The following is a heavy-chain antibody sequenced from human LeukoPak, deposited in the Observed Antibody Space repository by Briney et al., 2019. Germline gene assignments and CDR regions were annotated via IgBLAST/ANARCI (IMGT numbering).Heavy chain of an antibody. CDR1: GYTFTSYG. D-gene: IGHD2-21*01. CDR3: ACSSWGFDH. V-gene: IGHV1-18*01. CDR2: ISAVNGNT. J-gene: IGHJ4*02. Sequence: ASVKVSCKASGYTFTSYGLSGVRQAPGQGLECMGWISAVNGNTNYAQKLEGRVTMTTDTSTSTAYMELRTLRDDDTAGYYSACSSWGFDHWGQGTLVTVSS.